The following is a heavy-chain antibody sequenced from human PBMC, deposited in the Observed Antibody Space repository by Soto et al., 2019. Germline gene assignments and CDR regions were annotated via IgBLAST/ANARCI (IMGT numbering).Heavy chain of an antibody. CDR2: KSISGST. D-gene: IGHD6-19*01. Sequence: PSETLSLTCTVSGASMIDYFWTWIRLPAGKRLEWIGRKSISGSTDYNPSLKGRASMSVDTSKNQFYLRLISVTAADTALYYCARSFGSAAGWSFDVWGQGILVTVSS. CDR3: ARSFGSAAGWSFDV. J-gene: IGHJ4*02. V-gene: IGHV4-4*07. CDR1: GASMIDYF.